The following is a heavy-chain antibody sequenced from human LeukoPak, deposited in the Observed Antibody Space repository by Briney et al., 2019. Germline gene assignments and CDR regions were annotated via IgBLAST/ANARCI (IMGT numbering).Heavy chain of an antibody. Sequence: KPGGSLRLSCAASGFTFSSYSMNWVRQAPGKGLEWVSSISSSSSYIYYADSVKGRLTISRDNAKNSLYLQMNSLRAEDTAVYYCARDRENSFDYWGQGTLVTVSS. D-gene: IGHD5-24*01. V-gene: IGHV3-21*01. CDR2: ISSSSSYI. CDR1: GFTFSSYS. CDR3: ARDRENSFDY. J-gene: IGHJ4*02.